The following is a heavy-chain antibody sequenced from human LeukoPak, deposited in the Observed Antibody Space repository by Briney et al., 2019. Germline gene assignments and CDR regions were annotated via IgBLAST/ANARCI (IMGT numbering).Heavy chain of an antibody. V-gene: IGHV3-66*01. CDR1: GFTVNANH. Sequence: PGGSLRLSCAASGFTVNANHMSWVRQAPGKGLEWVSVIYTDGATSYPDSVKGRLTIARDNSKNTLYLQMNSLRADDTAVYFCARTNTYYYDRSGYYSYFDKWGQGTLVTVSS. CDR2: IYTDGAT. D-gene: IGHD3-22*01. CDR3: ARTNTYYYDRSGYYSYFDK. J-gene: IGHJ4*02.